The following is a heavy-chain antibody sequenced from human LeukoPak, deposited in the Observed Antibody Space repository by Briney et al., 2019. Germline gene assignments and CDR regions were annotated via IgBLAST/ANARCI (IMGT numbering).Heavy chain of an antibody. V-gene: IGHV3-72*01. CDR3: AQGSYCSSTSCYQKEFDY. J-gene: IGHJ4*02. Sequence: GGSLRLSCAASGFTFSDHYMDWVRQAPGKGLEWVSRTRNKVNSYTTEYAASVKGRFTISRDDSKNSLYLQMNSLKTEDTAVYYCAQGSYCSSTSCYQKEFDYWGQGTLVTVSS. CDR1: GFTFSDHY. D-gene: IGHD2-2*01. CDR2: TRNKVNSYTT.